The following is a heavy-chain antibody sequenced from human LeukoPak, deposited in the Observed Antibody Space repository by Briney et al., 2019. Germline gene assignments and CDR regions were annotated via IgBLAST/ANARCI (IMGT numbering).Heavy chain of an antibody. D-gene: IGHD6-13*01. CDR2: IYPRDSNT. J-gene: IGHJ4*02. Sequence: GESLKISCKGSGYGSGYSFTSHWIAWVRQMPGKGLEWMGIIYPRDSNTIYSPSFQGQVTISVDTSINTAYLQWSSLKASDTAMYYCARGYGIAEIHFDYWGQGTLVTVSS. V-gene: IGHV5-51*01. CDR1: GYSFTSHW. CDR3: ARGYGIAEIHFDY.